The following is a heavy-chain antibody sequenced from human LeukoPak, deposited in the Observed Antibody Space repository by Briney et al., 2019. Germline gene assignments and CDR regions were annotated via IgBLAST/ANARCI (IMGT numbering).Heavy chain of an antibody. Sequence: GGSLRLSCAASGFTFSSYSMNWVRQAPGKGLEWVSSISSSSSYIYYADSVKGRFTISRDNAKNSLYLQMNCLRAEDTAVYYCARDFDIVVVPAAIGLAYYYGMDVWGQGTTVTVSS. CDR2: ISSSSSYI. D-gene: IGHD2-2*02. J-gene: IGHJ6*02. CDR3: ARDFDIVVVPAAIGLAYYYGMDV. CDR1: GFTFSSYS. V-gene: IGHV3-21*01.